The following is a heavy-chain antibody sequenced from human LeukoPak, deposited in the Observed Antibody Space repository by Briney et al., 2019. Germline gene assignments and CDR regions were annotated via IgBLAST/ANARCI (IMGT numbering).Heavy chain of an antibody. Sequence: GGSLRLSCAASGFTFSSYEMNWVRQAPGKGLEWVSHISSSGSTIYYADSVKGRFTISRDNAKNSLYLQMNSLRAEDTAVYYCARSPRGYSFYFDYWGQGTLVTVSS. CDR1: GFTFSSYE. J-gene: IGHJ4*02. D-gene: IGHD3-22*01. CDR2: ISSSGSTI. CDR3: ARSPRGYSFYFDY. V-gene: IGHV3-48*03.